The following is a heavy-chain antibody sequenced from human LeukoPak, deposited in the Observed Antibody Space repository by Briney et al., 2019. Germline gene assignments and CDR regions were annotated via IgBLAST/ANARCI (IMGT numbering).Heavy chain of an antibody. Sequence: SETLSLTCTVSGGSISTYYWSWIRQPPGKGLEWIGNIHYSGTTNYNPSLKSPATMSLDTSKHQFSLKLNSVTAADTAVYYCARDLQGGYLSDAFDIWGQGTMVTVSS. CDR2: IHYSGTT. CDR1: GGSISTYY. J-gene: IGHJ3*02. D-gene: IGHD3-16*02. V-gene: IGHV4-59*01. CDR3: ARDLQGGYLSDAFDI.